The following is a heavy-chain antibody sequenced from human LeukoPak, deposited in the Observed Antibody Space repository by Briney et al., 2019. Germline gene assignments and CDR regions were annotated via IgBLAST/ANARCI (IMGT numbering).Heavy chain of an antibody. J-gene: IGHJ4*02. CDR3: AKRYYYGSGSSDY. D-gene: IGHD3-10*01. CDR1: GFTFSRYA. CDR2: ITNSGGST. Sequence: PGGSLRLSCAASGFTFSRYAMDWARQAPGKGLEWVSSITNSGGSTYYADSVKGRFTISRDNSKSTLYLQMNSLTAEDTAVYYCAKRYYYGSGSSDYWGQGILVTVSS. V-gene: IGHV3-23*01.